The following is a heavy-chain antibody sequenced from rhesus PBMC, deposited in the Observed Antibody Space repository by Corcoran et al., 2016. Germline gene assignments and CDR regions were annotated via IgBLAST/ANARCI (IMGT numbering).Heavy chain of an antibody. CDR2: IYGSGRNT. CDR1: GGSINSNY. J-gene: IGHJ2*01. CDR3: AGATTVAYWYFDI. D-gene: IGHD4-29*01. Sequence: QLQLQESGPGLVKPSETLSVTCAVSGGSINSNYWSWIRQAPVKGMGWIGYIYGSGRNTKYNPSLNSRVTMTSDTYKNQLALKRSSGTAADTAVYYCAGATTVAYWYFDIWGPGTPITISS. V-gene: IGHV4-169*01.